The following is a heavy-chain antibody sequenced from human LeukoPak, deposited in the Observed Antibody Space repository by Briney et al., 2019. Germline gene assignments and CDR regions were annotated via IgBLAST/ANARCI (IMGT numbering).Heavy chain of an antibody. CDR2: IGSSSSYI. V-gene: IGHV3-21*01. CDR3: AGNGDSYAFDI. Sequence: GGSLRLSCAASGFTFSSYSMNWVRQAPGKGLEWVSSIGSSSSYIYYADSVKGRFTISRDNAKNSLYLQMNSLRAEDTAVYYCAGNGDSYAFDIWGQGTMVTVSS. D-gene: IGHD6-6*01. J-gene: IGHJ3*02. CDR1: GFTFSSYS.